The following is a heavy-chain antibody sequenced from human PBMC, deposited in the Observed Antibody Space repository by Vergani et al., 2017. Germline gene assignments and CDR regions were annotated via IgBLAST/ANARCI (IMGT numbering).Heavy chain of an antibody. D-gene: IGHD5-18*01. V-gene: IGHV2-5*01. CDR3: ASHVFGYSYTWYREMDYPYYGLNV. CDR2: IDWNVAK. J-gene: IGHJ6*02. Sequence: QITLKESGPTLVKPTQTLTLTCTFSGFSLSTSGVGVGWIRQSPGEALQWLASIDWNVAKFYSPSLKSRLTITKDTSKNQVVLKVTNMDPVDTATYFCASHVFGYSYTWYREMDYPYYGLNVWGQGTTVTVSS. CDR1: GFSLSTSGVG.